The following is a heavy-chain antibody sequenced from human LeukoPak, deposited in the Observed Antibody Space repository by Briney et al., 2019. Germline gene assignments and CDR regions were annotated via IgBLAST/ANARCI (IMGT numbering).Heavy chain of an antibody. V-gene: IGHV3-43*01. D-gene: IGHD3-22*01. CDR1: GFTFDDYT. CDR2: ISWDGGST. J-gene: IGHJ6*04. Sequence: GGSLRLSCAASGFTFDDYTMHWVRQAPGKGLEWVSLISWDGGSTYYADSVKGRFTISRDNSKNSLYLQMNSLRTEDTALFYCEKETPDSYYGLDGGGKGTTVTVS. CDR3: EKETPDSYYGLDG.